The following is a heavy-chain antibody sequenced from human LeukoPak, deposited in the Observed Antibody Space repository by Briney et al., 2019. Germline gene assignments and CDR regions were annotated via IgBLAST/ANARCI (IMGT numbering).Heavy chain of an antibody. CDR3: ARQGGFLDAFGFDDI. CDR2: IYTSGST. V-gene: IGHV4-4*07. D-gene: IGHD3/OR15-3a*01. Sequence: SETLSLTCTVSGVSISSYYWSWIRQPAGKGLEWIGRIYTSGSTKYNPSLESRVTMSVDTSKNQFSLKLTSVSAADTAVYYCARQGGFLDAFGFDDIWGQGTMVTVSS. J-gene: IGHJ3*02. CDR1: GVSISSYY.